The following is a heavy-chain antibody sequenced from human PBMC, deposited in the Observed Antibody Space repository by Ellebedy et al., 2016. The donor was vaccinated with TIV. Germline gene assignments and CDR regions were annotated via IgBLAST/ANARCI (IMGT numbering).Heavy chain of an antibody. Sequence: SETLSLXXTVSGGSISSSSYYWGWIRQPPGKGLEWIGCIYYSGSTYYNPSLKSRVTISVDTSKSQFSLKLSSVTAADTAVYYCASPLRSTVTTSIYFDYWGQGTLVTVSS. CDR2: IYYSGST. CDR1: GGSISSSSYY. V-gene: IGHV4-39*01. CDR3: ASPLRSTVTTSIYFDY. D-gene: IGHD4-17*01. J-gene: IGHJ4*02.